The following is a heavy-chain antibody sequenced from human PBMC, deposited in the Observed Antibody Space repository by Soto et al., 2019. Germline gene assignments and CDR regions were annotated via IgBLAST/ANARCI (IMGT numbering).Heavy chain of an antibody. J-gene: IGHJ4*02. D-gene: IGHD1-1*01. CDR3: TRDGEGALKWNDVHHLGYYDY. V-gene: IGHV3-21*02. Sequence: EVQLVESGGGLVKPGGTLRLSCAASGFTFSTYTMNWVRQAPGKGLEWVSSISSSASFVYYADSVKGRFTISRENAKNSLYLQTNTPTAEDTAVYYCTRDGEGALKWNDVHHLGYYDYWGQGTLVNVSS. CDR1: GFTFSTYT. CDR2: ISSSASFV.